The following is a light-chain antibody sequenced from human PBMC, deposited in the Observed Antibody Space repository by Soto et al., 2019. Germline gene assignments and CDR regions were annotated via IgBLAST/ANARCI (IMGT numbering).Light chain of an antibody. V-gene: IGLV4-69*01. Sequence: QPVLTQSPSASASLGASVKLTCPLNSGHSSYAIAWHQQQPEKGPRYLMKLNSDGSHSKGDGIPDRFSGSSSGAERYLTISSLQSEDEADYYCHTWGTGIQEVFGGGTKVTVL. J-gene: IGLJ3*02. CDR1: SGHSSYA. CDR2: LNSDGSH. CDR3: HTWGTGIQEV.